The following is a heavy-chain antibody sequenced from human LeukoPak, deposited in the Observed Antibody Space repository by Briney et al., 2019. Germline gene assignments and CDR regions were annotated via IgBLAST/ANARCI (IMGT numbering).Heavy chain of an antibody. CDR3: ARDLSAAAPPGGMDV. V-gene: IGHV1-69*04. CDR2: IIPILGIA. Sequence: SVKVSCKASGGTFSSYAISWVRQAPGQGLEWMGRIIPILGIANYAQKFQGRVTITADKSTSTAYMELSSLRSEDTAVYYCARDLSAAAPPGGMDVWGQGTTVTVSS. J-gene: IGHJ6*02. CDR1: GGTFSSYA. D-gene: IGHD6-13*01.